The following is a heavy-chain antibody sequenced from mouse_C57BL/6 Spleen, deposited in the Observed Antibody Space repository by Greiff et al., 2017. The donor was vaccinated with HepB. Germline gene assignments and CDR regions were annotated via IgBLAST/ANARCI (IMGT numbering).Heavy chain of an antibody. V-gene: IGHV7-1*01. D-gene: IGHD1-1*01. J-gene: IGHJ3*01. CDR1: GFTFSDFY. Sequence: VQLMESGGGLVQSGRSLRLSCATSGFTFSDFYMEWVRQAPGKGLEWIAASRNKANDYTTEYSASVKGRFIVSRDTSQSILYLQMNALRAEDTAIYYCARDPYYYGSSPFAYWGQGTLVTVSA. CDR3: ARDPYYYGSSPFAY. CDR2: SRNKANDYTT.